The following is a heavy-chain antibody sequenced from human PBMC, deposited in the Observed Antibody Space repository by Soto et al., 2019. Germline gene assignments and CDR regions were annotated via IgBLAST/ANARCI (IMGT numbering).Heavy chain of an antibody. Sequence: EASVKVSCKASEGTFSSYGISWVRQAPGQGLEWMGGIIPIFGTPNYAQKFQGRVTITADESTSTAYMELSSLRSEDTAVYYCARVRYCSGNSCSYYYGMDVWGQGTTVTVSS. CDR1: EGTFSSYG. V-gene: IGHV1-69*13. CDR2: IIPIFGTP. J-gene: IGHJ6*02. D-gene: IGHD2-15*01. CDR3: ARVRYCSGNSCSYYYGMDV.